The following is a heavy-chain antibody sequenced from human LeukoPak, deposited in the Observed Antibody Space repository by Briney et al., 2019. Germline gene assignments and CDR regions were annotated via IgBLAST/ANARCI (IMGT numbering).Heavy chain of an antibody. CDR2: INHSGST. D-gene: IGHD2-2*02. CDR3: ARGWAVSRLYDY. Sequence: KASETLSLTCAVYGGSFSGYYWSWIRQPPGKGLEWIGEINHSGSTNYNPSLKSRVTISVDTSKNQFSLKLSSVTAADTAVYYCARGWAVSRLYDYWGQGTLVTVSS. J-gene: IGHJ4*02. CDR1: GGSFSGYY. V-gene: IGHV4-34*01.